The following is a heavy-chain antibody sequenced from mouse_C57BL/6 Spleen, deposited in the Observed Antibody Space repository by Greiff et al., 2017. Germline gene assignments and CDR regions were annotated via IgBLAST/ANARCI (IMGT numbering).Heavy chain of an antibody. CDR1: GYTFTSYY. Sequence: LQQSGAELVRPGASVKMSCKASGYTFTSYYMHWVKQTPRQGLEWIGAIYPGNGDTSYNQKFKGKATLTVDKSSSTAYMQLSSLTSEDSAVYFCARFDYGLDYWGQGTTLTVSS. D-gene: IGHD2-4*01. J-gene: IGHJ2*01. CDR3: ARFDYGLDY. CDR2: IYPGNGDT. V-gene: IGHV1-12*01.